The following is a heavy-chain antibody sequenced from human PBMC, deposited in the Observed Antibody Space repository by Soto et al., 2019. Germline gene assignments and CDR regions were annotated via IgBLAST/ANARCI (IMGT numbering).Heavy chain of an antibody. Sequence: HPGGSLRLSCAASGFTFSSYAMHWVRQAPGKGLEWVAVISYDGSNKYYADSVKGRFTISRDNSKNTLYLQMNSLRAEDTAVYYCASWRYSSSWYSGRNSDYWGQGTLVTVSS. V-gene: IGHV3-30-3*01. CDR1: GFTFSSYA. D-gene: IGHD6-13*01. CDR2: ISYDGSNK. J-gene: IGHJ4*02. CDR3: ASWRYSSSWYSGRNSDY.